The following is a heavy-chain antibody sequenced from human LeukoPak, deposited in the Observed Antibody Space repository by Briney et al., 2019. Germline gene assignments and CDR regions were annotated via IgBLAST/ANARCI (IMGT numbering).Heavy chain of an antibody. Sequence: PSETLSLTCAVSGYSISSGYYWGWIRQPPGKGLEWIGSIYHSGSTYYNPSLKSRVTISVDTSKNQFSLKLSSVTAADTAVHYCARGAAALFDYWGQGTLVTVSS. J-gene: IGHJ4*02. CDR2: IYHSGST. V-gene: IGHV4-38-2*01. CDR3: ARGAAALFDY. CDR1: GYSISSGYY. D-gene: IGHD2-2*01.